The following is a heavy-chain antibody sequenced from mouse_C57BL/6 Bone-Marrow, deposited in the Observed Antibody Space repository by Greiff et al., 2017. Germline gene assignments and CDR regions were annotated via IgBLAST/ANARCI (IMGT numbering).Heavy chain of an antibody. CDR3: ARFRGYYVRYFDV. V-gene: IGHV1-82*01. Sequence: QVQLQQSGPELVKPGASVKISCQASGYAFSSSWMNWVKQRPGKGLEWIGRIYPGDGDTNYNGKFKGKATLTADKSSSTAYMQLSSLTSEDSAVYFCARFRGYYVRYFDVWGTGTTVTVSS. CDR2: IYPGDGDT. D-gene: IGHD2-3*01. CDR1: GYAFSSSW. J-gene: IGHJ1*03.